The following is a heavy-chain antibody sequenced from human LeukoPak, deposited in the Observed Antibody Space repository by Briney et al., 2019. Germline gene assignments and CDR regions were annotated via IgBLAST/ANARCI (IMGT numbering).Heavy chain of an antibody. D-gene: IGHD3-22*01. V-gene: IGHV5-51*01. CDR2: IYPGDSDT. Sequence: GESLQTSCKGSGYSFTSYWIGWVRQMPGKGLEWMGIIYPGDSDTRYSPSFQGQVTISADKSISTAYLQWSSLKASDTAMYYCARVGDDYYDSSGLGDYWGQGTLVTVSS. CDR3: ARVGDDYYDSSGLGDY. CDR1: GYSFTSYW. J-gene: IGHJ4*02.